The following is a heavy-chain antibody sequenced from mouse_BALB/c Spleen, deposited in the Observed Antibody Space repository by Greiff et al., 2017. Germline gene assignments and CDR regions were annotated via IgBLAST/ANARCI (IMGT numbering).Heavy chain of an antibody. CDR2: IWSGGST. CDR3: ARNPLLNYFDY. V-gene: IGHV2-2*02. J-gene: IGHJ2*01. Sequence: QVQLQQSGPGLVQPSQSLSITCKVSGFSLTSYGVHWVRQSPGKGLEWLGVIWSGGSTDYNAAFISRLSISKDNSKSQVFFKMNSLQANDTAIYYCARNPLLNYFDYWGQGTTLTVSS. CDR1: GFSLTSYG.